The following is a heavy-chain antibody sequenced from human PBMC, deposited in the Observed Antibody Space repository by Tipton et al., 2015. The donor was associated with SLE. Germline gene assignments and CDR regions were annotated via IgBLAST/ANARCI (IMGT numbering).Heavy chain of an antibody. CDR1: GGSIRGQY. Sequence: TLSLTCTVSGGSIRGQYWSWIRQSAGGGLEWIGRIYSSGDRDYNPSLRSRVTMSIDASQNRVSLRLKSVSAADTAVYYCARGSDGEYVRYFDVWGPGTLVTVSS. D-gene: IGHD4-17*01. J-gene: IGHJ2*01. CDR3: ARGSDGEYVRYFDV. CDR2: IYSSGDR. V-gene: IGHV4-4*07.